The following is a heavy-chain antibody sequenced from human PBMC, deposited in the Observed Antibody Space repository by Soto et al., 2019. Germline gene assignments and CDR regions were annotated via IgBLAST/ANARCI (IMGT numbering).Heavy chain of an antibody. J-gene: IGHJ4*02. CDR1: GASISSSRSY. Sequence: PSETLSLTCTVSGASISSSRSYWGWVRQPPGKGLEWFVSFYYTGGTYSTYYNPSLKSRVTISVDTSKSQFSLNLRSVTAADTAVYYCASPRQGNYDFLSGYYALDYWGQGTLVTVSS. CDR3: ASPRQGNYDFLSGYYALDY. CDR2: FYYTGGT. D-gene: IGHD3-3*01. V-gene: IGHV4-39*01.